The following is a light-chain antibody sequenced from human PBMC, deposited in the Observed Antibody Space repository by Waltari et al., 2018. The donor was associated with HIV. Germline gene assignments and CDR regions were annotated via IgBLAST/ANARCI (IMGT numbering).Light chain of an antibody. CDR1: QSVSSNS. CDR2: DAS. J-gene: IGKJ4*01. CDR3: QQYYRSPLT. Sequence: EIVLSQSPGALSLSPGEGATLSCRASQSVSSNSLAWYQYKPCQAPRLLIYDASMRATGIPDRFSGGGSGTDFTLTISRLEPEDFAVYYCQQYYRSPLTFGGGTKVEIK. V-gene: IGKV3-20*01.